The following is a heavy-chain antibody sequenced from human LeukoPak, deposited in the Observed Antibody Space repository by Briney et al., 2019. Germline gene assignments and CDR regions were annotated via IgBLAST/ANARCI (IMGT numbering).Heavy chain of an antibody. CDR1: GFPFSSYW. V-gene: IGHV3-7*01. CDR3: TRLCYIDEGIDY. J-gene: IGHJ4*02. Sequence: GGSLRLSCVASGFPFSSYWMSWVRQAQGKGREWVANIKQDGSKKSYVDSVKGRFTISRDNAKNSLFLQMNSPTAKHPAIYYCTRLCYIDEGIDYWGQGTLFTVSS. D-gene: IGHD2-15*01. CDR2: IKQDGSKK.